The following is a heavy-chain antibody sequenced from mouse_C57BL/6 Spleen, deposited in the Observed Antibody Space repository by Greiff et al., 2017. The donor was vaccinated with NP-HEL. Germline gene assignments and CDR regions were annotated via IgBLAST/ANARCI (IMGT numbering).Heavy chain of an antibody. J-gene: IGHJ1*03. Sequence: EVMLVESGGGLVKPGGSLKLSCAASGFTFSDYGMHWVRQAPEKGLEWVAYISSGSSTIYYADTVKGRFTISRDNAKNTLFLQMTSLRSEDTAMYYCARKAIYYGSSYWYFDVWGTGTTVTVSS. D-gene: IGHD1-1*01. CDR1: GFTFSDYG. V-gene: IGHV5-17*01. CDR2: ISSGSSTI. CDR3: ARKAIYYGSSYWYFDV.